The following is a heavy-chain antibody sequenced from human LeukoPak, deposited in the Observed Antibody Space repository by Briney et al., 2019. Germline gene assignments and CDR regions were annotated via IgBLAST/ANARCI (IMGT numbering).Heavy chain of an antibody. J-gene: IGHJ4*02. CDR1: GFTFSPYW. D-gene: IGHD2-15*01. CDR3: AGGAGWLSDY. Sequence: GGSLRLSGAASGFTFSPYWMNWFRQAPGKGLEWVALIKEDGSEELYDGSVEGRFTISRDSGKNSLYLQMNSLRAEDTAVYYCAGGAGWLSDYWGQGTLVTVSS. CDR2: IKEDGSEE. V-gene: IGHV3-7*03.